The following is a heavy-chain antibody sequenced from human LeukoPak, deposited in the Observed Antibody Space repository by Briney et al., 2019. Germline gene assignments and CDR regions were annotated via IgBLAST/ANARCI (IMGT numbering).Heavy chain of an antibody. V-gene: IGHV4-59*01. Sequence: SETLSLTCTVSHVSISTYYWSWIRQPPGKGLEWMGYIHYSGSTNYNPSLKCRVTISVDTSKKQLSLMLRSVTAADTAVYYCARDIYGSGHGWFDTWGQGRLVTVSS. J-gene: IGHJ5*02. CDR3: ARDIYGSGHGWFDT. CDR2: IHYSGST. D-gene: IGHD3-10*01. CDR1: HVSISTYY.